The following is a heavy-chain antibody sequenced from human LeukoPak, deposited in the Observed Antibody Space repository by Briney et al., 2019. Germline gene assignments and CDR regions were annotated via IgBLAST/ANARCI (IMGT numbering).Heavy chain of an antibody. CDR2: ISSSSSAI. CDR3: LRVETYAYYDS. Sequence: PGGSLRLSRAAAGFTFSTPSMVWVRQAPGKGLECDSYISSSSSAIYYADSVKGQFTTSRDNAENSVYLQINSLRPEDTAVYSCLRVETYAYYDSWGQGTLVTVSS. V-gene: IGHV3-48*01. D-gene: IGHD4-23*01. J-gene: IGHJ4*02. CDR1: GFTFSTPS.